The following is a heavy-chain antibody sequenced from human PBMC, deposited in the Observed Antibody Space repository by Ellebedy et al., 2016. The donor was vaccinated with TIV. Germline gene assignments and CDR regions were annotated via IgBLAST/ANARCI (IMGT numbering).Heavy chain of an antibody. J-gene: IGHJ3*02. Sequence: DSVMGRFTISRDNTENSLYLQMNSLTVDDTAVYYCAKGEVVTTIGAFDIWGQGTMVTVSS. V-gene: IGHV3-7*03. CDR3: AKGEVVTTIGAFDI. D-gene: IGHD2-21*02.